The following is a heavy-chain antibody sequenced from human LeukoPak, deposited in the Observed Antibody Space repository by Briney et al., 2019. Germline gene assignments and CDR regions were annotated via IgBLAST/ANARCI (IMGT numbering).Heavy chain of an antibody. CDR1: GGSFSGYY. CDR2: INHSGST. V-gene: IGHV4-34*01. Sequence: SETLSLTCAVYGGSFSGYYWSWIRQPPGKGLEWIGEINHSGSTNYNPSLKSRVTISVDTSKNQFSPKLSSVTAADTAVYYCARGVKAVAGIDYWGQGTLVTVSS. CDR3: ARGVKAVAGIDY. J-gene: IGHJ4*02. D-gene: IGHD6-19*01.